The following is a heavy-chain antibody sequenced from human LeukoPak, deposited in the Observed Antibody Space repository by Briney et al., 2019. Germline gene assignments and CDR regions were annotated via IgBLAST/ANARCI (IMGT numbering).Heavy chain of an antibody. J-gene: IGHJ4*02. CDR2: IYYSGST. V-gene: IGHV4-31*03. CDR1: GGSISSGGYD. CDR3: AREGRDADPRVSDY. D-gene: IGHD6-6*01. Sequence: SETLSLTCTVSGGSISSGGYDWSWIRQHPGKGLEWIGYIYYSGSTYYNPSLKSRVTISVDTSKNQFSLKLSSVTAADTAVYYCAREGRDADPRVSDYWGQGTLVTVSS.